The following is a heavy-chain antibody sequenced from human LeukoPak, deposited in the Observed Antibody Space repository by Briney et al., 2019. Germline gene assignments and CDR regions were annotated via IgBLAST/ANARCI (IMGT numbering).Heavy chain of an antibody. CDR2: INHSGST. CDR3: ARRYGSGSYLKF. D-gene: IGHD3-10*01. J-gene: IGHJ4*02. V-gene: IGHV4-34*01. CDR1: GGSFSGYY. Sequence: SETLSLTCAVYGGSFSGYYWSWIRQPPGKGLEWIGEINHSGSTNDNPSLKSRVTISVDTSKNQFSLKLSSVTAADTAVYYCARRYGSGSYLKFWGQGTLVTVSS.